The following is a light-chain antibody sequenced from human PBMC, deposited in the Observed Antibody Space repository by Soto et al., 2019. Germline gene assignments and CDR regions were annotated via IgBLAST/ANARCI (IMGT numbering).Light chain of an antibody. V-gene: IGKV3-20*01. J-gene: IGKJ1*01. CDR3: QQYDSPPRT. Sequence: EIVLTQSPGTLSLSPGKRVTLSCRASQSISSTYLAWYQQKPGQAPRLLIYGASRRATGIPDRFSGSGSGTDFTLTISRLEPEDFAVYYCQQYDSPPRTFGQGTKVE. CDR1: QSISSTY. CDR2: GAS.